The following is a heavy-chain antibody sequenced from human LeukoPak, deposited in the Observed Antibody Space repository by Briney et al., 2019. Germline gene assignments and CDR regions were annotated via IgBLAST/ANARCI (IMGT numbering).Heavy chain of an antibody. CDR2: IWYDGNNK. CDR3: VKDLSLGYDILTGYGYYYGMDV. Sequence: QPGRSLRLSCAASGFTFSSYGMHWVRQAPGKGLEWVAVIWYDGNNKYYADSVKGRFTISRDNSKNTLYLQMSSLRAEDTAVYYCVKDLSLGYDILTGYGYYYGMDVWGQGTTVTVSS. D-gene: IGHD3-9*01. J-gene: IGHJ6*02. V-gene: IGHV3-33*06. CDR1: GFTFSSYG.